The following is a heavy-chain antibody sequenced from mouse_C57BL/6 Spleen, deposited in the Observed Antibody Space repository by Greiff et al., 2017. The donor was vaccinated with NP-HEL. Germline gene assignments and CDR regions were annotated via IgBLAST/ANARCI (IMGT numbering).Heavy chain of an antibody. V-gene: IGHV6-3*01. D-gene: IGHD2-4*01. CDR2: IRLKSDNYAT. CDR3: TLYDYDFAY. CDR1: GFTFSNYW. Sequence: EVMLVESGGGLVQPGGSMKLSCVASGFTFSNYWMNWVRQSPEKGLEWVAQIRLKSDNYATHYAESVKGRFTISRDDSKSSVYLQMNNLRAEDTGIYYCTLYDYDFAYWGQGTLVTVSA. J-gene: IGHJ3*01.